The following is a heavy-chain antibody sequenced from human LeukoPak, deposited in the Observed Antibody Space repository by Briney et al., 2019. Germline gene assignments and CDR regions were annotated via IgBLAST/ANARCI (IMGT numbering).Heavy chain of an antibody. CDR2: IYYSGST. J-gene: IGHJ4*02. CDR1: GGSISSYY. V-gene: IGHV4-59*01. CDR3: ARGLYCSGGSCFYDY. Sequence: SETLSLTCTVSGGSISSYYWSWIRQPPGKGLEWIGYIYYSGSTNYNPSLKSRVTISVDTSKNQFSPKLSSVTAADTAVYYCARGLYCSGGSCFYDYWGQGTLVTVSS. D-gene: IGHD2-15*01.